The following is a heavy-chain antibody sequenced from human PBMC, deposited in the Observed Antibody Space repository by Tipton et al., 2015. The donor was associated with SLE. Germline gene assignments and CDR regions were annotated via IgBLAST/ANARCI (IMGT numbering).Heavy chain of an antibody. CDR1: GFSVSSNY. V-gene: IGHV3-53*05. D-gene: IGHD4-23*01. Sequence: SLRLSCATSGFSVSSNYMTWVRQAPGKGLEWVSIIYEGGSTDYADSVKGRFTISRDNSKNTLYLQMNGLRAEDTAGYYCAREFRYGGNWGQGTLVAVSA. CDR2: IYEGGST. CDR3: AREFRYGGN. J-gene: IGHJ4*02.